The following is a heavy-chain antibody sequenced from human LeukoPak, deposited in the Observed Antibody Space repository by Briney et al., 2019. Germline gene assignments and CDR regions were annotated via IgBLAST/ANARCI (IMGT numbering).Heavy chain of an antibody. CDR2: IYYSGST. Sequence: SETLSLTCTVSGGSISSSSYYWGWIRQPPGKGLEWIGSIYYSGSTYYNPSLKSRVTISVDTSKNQFSLKLSYVTAADTAVYYCARTVMYYYDSSAGNWFDPWGQGTLVTVSS. V-gene: IGHV4-39*01. D-gene: IGHD3-22*01. J-gene: IGHJ5*02. CDR3: ARTVMYYYDSSAGNWFDP. CDR1: GGSISSSSYY.